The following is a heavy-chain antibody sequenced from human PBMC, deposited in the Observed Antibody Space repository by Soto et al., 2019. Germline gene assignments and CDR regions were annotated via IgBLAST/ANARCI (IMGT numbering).Heavy chain of an antibody. D-gene: IGHD2-15*01. J-gene: IGHJ6*03. V-gene: IGHV3-48*01. CDR1: GFTFSSYS. CDR3: ARSNCSGGSCNYYYYMDV. CDR2: ISSSSSTI. Sequence: GGSLRLSCAASGFTFSSYSMNWVRQAPGKGLEWVSYISSSSSTIYYADSVKGRFTISRDNAKNSLYLQRNSLRAEDTAVYYCARSNCSGGSCNYYYYMDVWGKGTTVTVSS.